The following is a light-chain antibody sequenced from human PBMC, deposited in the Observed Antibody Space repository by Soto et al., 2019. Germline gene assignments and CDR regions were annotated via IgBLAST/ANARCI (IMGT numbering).Light chain of an antibody. CDR3: QQIYSAPLT. CDR2: AAS. J-gene: IGKJ4*01. V-gene: IGKV1-39*01. CDR1: QSITTY. Sequence: DIQMTQSPSSLSASVGDRVTITCRASQSITTYLNWYRQKPGKAPKLLIYAASSLQSWVPSRFSGSGSETEFTLSISSLQPEDFATYFCQQIYSAPLTFGGGTKVDIK.